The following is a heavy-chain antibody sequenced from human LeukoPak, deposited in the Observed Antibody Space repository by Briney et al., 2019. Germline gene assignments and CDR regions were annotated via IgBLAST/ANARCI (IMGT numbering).Heavy chain of an antibody. J-gene: IGHJ5*02. CDR3: ASRRYSYGLT. Sequence: SETLSLTCTVSGGSISSGGYYWSWIRQHPGKGLEWIGYIYYSGSTYYNPSLKSRVTISVDTSKNQFSLKLSSVTAADTAVYYCASRRYSYGLTWGQGTLVTVSS. CDR1: GGSISSGGYY. D-gene: IGHD5-18*01. V-gene: IGHV4-31*03. CDR2: IYYSGST.